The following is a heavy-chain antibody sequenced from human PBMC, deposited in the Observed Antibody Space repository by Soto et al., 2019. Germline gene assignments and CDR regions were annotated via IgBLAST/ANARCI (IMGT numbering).Heavy chain of an antibody. Sequence: EVQLLESGGGLVQPGGSLRLSCAASGFTFSSYAMSWVRQAPGKGLEWVSAISADGGGTFYADSVRGRFTISRDTSMNTLYLHMSSLRGDDTAVYHCARILGNNCGGGCGKGWFDPWGQGTLVTVSS. CDR2: ISADGGGT. CDR3: ARILGNNCGGGCGKGWFDP. CDR1: GFTFSSYA. D-gene: IGHD2-21*02. V-gene: IGHV3-23*01. J-gene: IGHJ5*02.